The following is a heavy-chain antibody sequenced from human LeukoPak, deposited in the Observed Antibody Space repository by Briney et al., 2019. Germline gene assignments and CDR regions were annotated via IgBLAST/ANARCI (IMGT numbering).Heavy chain of an antibody. V-gene: IGHV3-30-3*01. CDR1: GFTFSSYA. J-gene: IGHJ4*02. CDR3: ARDQNFDY. Sequence: GRSLRLSCAASGFTFSSYAMHWVRQAPGKGLEWVAVISYDGSNKYYADSVKSRFTISRDNSKNTLYLQVNSLRAEDTAVYYCARDQNFDYWGQGTLVTVSS. CDR2: ISYDGSNK.